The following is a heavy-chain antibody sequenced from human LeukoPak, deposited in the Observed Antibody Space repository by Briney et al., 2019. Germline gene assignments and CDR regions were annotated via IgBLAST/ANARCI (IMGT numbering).Heavy chain of an antibody. V-gene: IGHV3-20*04. CDR2: INWNGGST. Sequence: GGSLRLSCAASGFTSDDYGMSWVRQAPGKGLEWVSGINWNGGSTGYADSVKGRFTISRDNAKNALYLQMNSLRAEDTAFYYCARFESGYYYGYFDYWGQGTLVTVSS. CDR3: ARFESGYYYGYFDY. J-gene: IGHJ4*02. D-gene: IGHD5-18*01. CDR1: GFTSDDYG.